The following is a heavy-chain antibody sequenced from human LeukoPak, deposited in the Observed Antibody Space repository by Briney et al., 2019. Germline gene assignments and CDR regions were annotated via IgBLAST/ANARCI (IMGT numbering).Heavy chain of an antibody. J-gene: IGHJ3*02. Sequence: SVTVSCKASGGTFNNYAISWVRQAPGQGLEWMGGIIPISDTANDAQKFKGRVTITADKSTSTVYMERSSLRSEDTAVYYCAREDDTGRYMGDDAFDIWGQGTMVTVSS. D-gene: IGHD1-26*01. V-gene: IGHV1-69*06. CDR3: AREDDTGRYMGDDAFDI. CDR2: IIPISDTA. CDR1: GGTFNNYA.